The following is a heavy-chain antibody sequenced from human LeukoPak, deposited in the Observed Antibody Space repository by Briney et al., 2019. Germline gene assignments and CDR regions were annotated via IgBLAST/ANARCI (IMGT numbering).Heavy chain of an antibody. CDR1: GFTFSNAW. Sequence: GGSLRLSCAASGFTFSNAWMNWVRQAPGKGLEWVGRIKSKTDGGTTDYAAPVKGRFTISRDDSKNTLYLQMNNLKTEDTAVYYCTRRNSGSYQDYWGQGTLVTVSS. D-gene: IGHD1-26*01. CDR3: TRRNSGSYQDY. J-gene: IGHJ4*02. V-gene: IGHV3-15*07. CDR2: IKSKTDGGTT.